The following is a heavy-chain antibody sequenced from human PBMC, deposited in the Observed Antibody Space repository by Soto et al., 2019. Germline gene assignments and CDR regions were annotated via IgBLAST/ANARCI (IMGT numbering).Heavy chain of an antibody. V-gene: IGHV3-49*03. J-gene: IGHJ4*02. CDR2: IRAKAHGGTT. CDR3: TRGSVRDVVVPYFDY. CDR1: RFTFADYG. Sequence: EVHLVESGGGLVEPGRSLRLSCTASRFTFADYGMSWFRQAPGKGLEWVGFIRAKAHGGTTDYAASVRGRFSISRDDSKYVAYLQMNSLKTEDTAMYFCTRGSVRDVVVPYFDYWGQGTLVTVSS. D-gene: IGHD2-21*01.